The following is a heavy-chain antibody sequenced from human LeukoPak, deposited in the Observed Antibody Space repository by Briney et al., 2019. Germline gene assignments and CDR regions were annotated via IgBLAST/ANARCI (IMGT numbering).Heavy chain of an antibody. CDR2: IYYSGST. V-gene: IGHV4-39*07. CDR1: GGSISSSSYY. D-gene: IGHD3-22*01. J-gene: IGHJ4*02. Sequence: IPSETLSLTCTVSGGSISSSSYYWGWIRQPPGKGLEWIGSIYYSGSTYYNPSLKSRVTISVDTSKNQFSLKLSSVTAADTAVYYCARVGSIVVVTPFDYWGQGTLVTVSS. CDR3: ARVGSIVVVTPFDY.